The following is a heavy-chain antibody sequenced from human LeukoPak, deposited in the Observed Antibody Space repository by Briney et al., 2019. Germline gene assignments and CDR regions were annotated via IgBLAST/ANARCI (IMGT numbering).Heavy chain of an antibody. CDR3: ARARKEMATIWFDP. J-gene: IGHJ5*02. CDR2: IYNSGSA. D-gene: IGHD5-24*01. Sequence: PSETLSLTCTVSGVSISSSYWSWIRQPPGKGLEWIGYIYNSGSADYSPSLKSRVTISVDTSKNQLSLKLGSVTAADTAIYYCARARKEMATIWFDPWGQGTLVIVSS. V-gene: IGHV4-59*01. CDR1: GVSISSSY.